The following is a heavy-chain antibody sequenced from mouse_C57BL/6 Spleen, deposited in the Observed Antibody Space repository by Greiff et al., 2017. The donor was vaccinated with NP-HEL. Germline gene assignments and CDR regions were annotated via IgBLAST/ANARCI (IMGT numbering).Heavy chain of an antibody. J-gene: IGHJ2*01. CDR1: GYSITSGYY. Sequence: EVQLKESGPGLVKPSQSLSLTCSVTGYSITSGYYWNWIRQFPGNKLEWMGYISYDGSNNYNPSLKNRISITRDTSKNQFFLKLNSVTTEDTATYYCARGGWLLPYYFDYWGQGTTLTVSS. V-gene: IGHV3-6*01. D-gene: IGHD2-3*01. CDR2: ISYDGSN. CDR3: ARGGWLLPYYFDY.